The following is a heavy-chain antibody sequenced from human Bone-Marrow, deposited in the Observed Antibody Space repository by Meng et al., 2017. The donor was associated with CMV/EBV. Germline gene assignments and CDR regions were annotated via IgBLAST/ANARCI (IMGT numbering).Heavy chain of an antibody. D-gene: IGHD1-1*01. CDR2: IIHIFGTA. CDR3: ARGGSFWNDVLDY. J-gene: IGHJ4*02. Sequence: SVQVSCKASGGTFSSYAISWVRQAPGQGLEWMGGIIHIFGTANYAQKFQGRVTITTDESTNTAYMELSSLRAEDTAVYYCARGGSFWNDVLDYWGQGTLVTFSS. CDR1: GGTFSSYA. V-gene: IGHV1-69*05.